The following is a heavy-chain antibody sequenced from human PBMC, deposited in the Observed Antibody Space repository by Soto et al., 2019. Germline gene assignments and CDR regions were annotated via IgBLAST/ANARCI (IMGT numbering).Heavy chain of an antibody. V-gene: IGHV1-69*13. Sequence: GASVKVSCKASGGTFSSYAISWVRQAPGQGLEWMGGIIPIFGTANYAQKFQGRVTITADESTSTAYMELSSLRSEDTAVYYCARAHERPDYYDTSGYYYPFDYWGQGTLVTVSS. J-gene: IGHJ4*02. CDR3: ARAHERPDYYDTSGYYYPFDY. D-gene: IGHD3-22*01. CDR2: IIPIFGTA. CDR1: GGTFSSYA.